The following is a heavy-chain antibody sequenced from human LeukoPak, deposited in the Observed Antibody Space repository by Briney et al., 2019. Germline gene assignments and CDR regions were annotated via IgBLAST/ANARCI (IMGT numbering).Heavy chain of an antibody. D-gene: IGHD3-22*01. V-gene: IGHV4-61*02. CDR3: ARELDYYDSSGYSTFDY. CDR2: IYTSGTP. Sequence: SETLSLTCTVSGGSISSGTYYWTWIRQPAGKGLEWIGRIYTSGTPNYNPSLKSRVTKSMDTSKNQSSLRLSSVTAADTAVYYCARELDYYDSSGYSTFDYWGQGTLVTVSS. CDR1: GGSISSGTYY. J-gene: IGHJ4*02.